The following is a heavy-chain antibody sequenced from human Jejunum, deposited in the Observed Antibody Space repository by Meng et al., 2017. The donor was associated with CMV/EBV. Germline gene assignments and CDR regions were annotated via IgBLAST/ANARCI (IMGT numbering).Heavy chain of an antibody. CDR1: GYTFTGYY. Sequence: QVQLVQAGAEVEKPGASVKVSCKASGYTFTGYYMHWLRQAPGQGLEWVGRITPSSGGTTYAQKFQGRVTMTRDTSISTAYMELSSLRSDDAAIYCCVRANLGSADYWGQGTLVTVSS. D-gene: IGHD7-27*01. J-gene: IGHJ4*02. CDR3: VRANLGSADY. CDR2: ITPSSGGT. V-gene: IGHV1-2*06.